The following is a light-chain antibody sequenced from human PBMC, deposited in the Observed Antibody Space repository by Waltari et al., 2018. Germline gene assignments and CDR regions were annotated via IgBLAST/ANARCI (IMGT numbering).Light chain of an antibody. CDR1: QSVTSNY. J-gene: IGKJ5*01. Sequence: EIVLTQSLATLSLSPGERATLSCGASQSVTSNYLAWYQQKPGLSPRLLIFDASSRATGIPDRFSGSGSGTDFTLTISRLETEDFAVYYCQRYGSSPITFGQGTRLEIK. CDR2: DAS. CDR3: QRYGSSPIT. V-gene: IGKV3D-20*01.